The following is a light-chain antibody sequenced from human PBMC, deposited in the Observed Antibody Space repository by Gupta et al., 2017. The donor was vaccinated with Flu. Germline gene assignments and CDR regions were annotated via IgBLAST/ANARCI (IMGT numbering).Light chain of an antibody. J-gene: IGKJ2*01. CDR2: GAS. Sequence: GTLSLSPGERATLSCRASQSVSSSYLAWYQQKPGQAPRLLIYGASSRATGIPDRCSGSGSGTDFTLTISRLEPEDFAVYYCQQYGSSPRTFGQGTKLEIK. CDR1: QSVSSSY. CDR3: QQYGSSPRT. V-gene: IGKV3-20*01.